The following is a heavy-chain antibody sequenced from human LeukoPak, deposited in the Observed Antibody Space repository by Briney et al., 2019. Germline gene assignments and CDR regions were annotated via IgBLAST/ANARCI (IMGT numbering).Heavy chain of an antibody. CDR3: ARGHLNYYDSSGYYPYFDY. D-gene: IGHD3-22*01. Sequence: GGSLRLSCAASGFTFGSYAMSWVRQAPGKGLEWVAHIGGSGTTTYHADSVKGRFTISTDNSKNSLYLQMNSPRAEDTAVYYCARGHLNYYDSSGYYPYFDYWGHGTLVTVSS. J-gene: IGHJ4*01. CDR2: IGGSGTTT. CDR1: GFTFGSYA. V-gene: IGHV3-23*01.